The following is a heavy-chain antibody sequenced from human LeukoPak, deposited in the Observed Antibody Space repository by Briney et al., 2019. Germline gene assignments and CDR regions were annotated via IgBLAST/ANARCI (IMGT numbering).Heavy chain of an antibody. CDR1: GFTFISYA. CDR3: ARDNGGFDY. V-gene: IGHV3-30*04. Sequence: GGSLRLSCAASGFTFISYAMHWVRQAPGKGLEWVAVISYDGSNKYYADSVECRFTISRDNSKNTLYLQMNSLRAEDTAVYYCARDNGGFDYWGQGTLVTVSS. J-gene: IGHJ4*02. D-gene: IGHD3-10*01. CDR2: ISYDGSNK.